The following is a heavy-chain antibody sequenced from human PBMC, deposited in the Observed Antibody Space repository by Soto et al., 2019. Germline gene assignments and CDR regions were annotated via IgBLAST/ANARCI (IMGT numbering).Heavy chain of an antibody. Sequence: PGGSLRLSCAASGFTFSSYSMNWVRQAPGKGLEWVSYISSSSSTIYYADSVKGRFTISRDNSKNSLYLQMNSLRTEDTALYYCAKGLRVATISSYYGMDVWGQGTTVTVSS. V-gene: IGHV3-48*04. J-gene: IGHJ6*02. D-gene: IGHD5-12*01. CDR1: GFTFSSYS. CDR2: ISSSSSTI. CDR3: AKGLRVATISSYYGMDV.